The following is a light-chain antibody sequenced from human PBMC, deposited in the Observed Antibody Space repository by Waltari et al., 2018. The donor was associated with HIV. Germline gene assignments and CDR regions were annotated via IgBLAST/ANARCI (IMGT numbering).Light chain of an antibody. V-gene: IGLV2-8*01. CDR3: SSYAGSNWV. CDR1: SRAVGGYNY. CDR2: EVI. Sequence: QSALTQPPSASGSPGQSVTISCTGTSRAVGGYNYVSWYQQHPGKAPKYSIYEVIKWPSGVPDRFSGSKSGNTASLTVSGLQAEDEADYYCSSYAGSNWVFGGGTKLTVL. J-gene: IGLJ3*02.